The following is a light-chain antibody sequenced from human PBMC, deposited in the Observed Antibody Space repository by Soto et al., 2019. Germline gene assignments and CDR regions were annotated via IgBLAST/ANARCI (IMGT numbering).Light chain of an antibody. CDR1: QTIGDT. CDR2: GAS. CDR3: QQYGSSGT. Sequence: EIVMTQSPATLSVSPGGRATLSGRASQTIGDTLAWYQPKPGKAPRLLIYGASSRATGIPARLSVSGSGTEFTLTIRSLKSEDFAVSYCQQYGSSGTFGQGTKVDIK. V-gene: IGKV3D-15*01. J-gene: IGKJ1*01.